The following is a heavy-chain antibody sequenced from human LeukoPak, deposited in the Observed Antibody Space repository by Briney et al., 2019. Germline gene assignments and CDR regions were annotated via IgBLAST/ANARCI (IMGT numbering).Heavy chain of an antibody. CDR3: ARSEWFDAFDI. J-gene: IGHJ3*02. D-gene: IGHD3-3*01. CDR2: IYTSGST. V-gene: IGHV4-38-2*01. Sequence: SETLSLTCAVSGYSISSGYYWGWIRQPPGRGLEWIGRIYTSGSTNYNPSLKSRVTMSVDTSKNQFSLKLSSVTAADTAVYYCARSEWFDAFDIWGQGTMVTVSS. CDR1: GYSISSGYY.